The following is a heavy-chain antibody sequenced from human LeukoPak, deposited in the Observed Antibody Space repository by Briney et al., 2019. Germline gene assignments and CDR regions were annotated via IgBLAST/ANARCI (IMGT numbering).Heavy chain of an antibody. CDR2: ISSSGNMK. CDR1: GFTFSAYS. J-gene: IGHJ4*02. D-gene: IGHD3-16*01. Sequence: GGSLRLSCAASGFTFSAYSMNWVRQAPGKGLEWVSDISSSGNMKYYADSVKGRFTISRDNAKNSLYLQMNGLGAEDTAVYYCARELNGYGYYFFDYWGPGTLVTVSS. V-gene: IGHV3-48*04. CDR3: ARELNGYGYYFFDY.